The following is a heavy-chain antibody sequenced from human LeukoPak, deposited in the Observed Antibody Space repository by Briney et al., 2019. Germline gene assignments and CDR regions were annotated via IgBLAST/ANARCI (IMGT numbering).Heavy chain of an antibody. V-gene: IGHV4-4*02. CDR3: GKTDIWFIPIDY. J-gene: IGHJ4*02. CDR1: GVSISSTEW. Sequence: KPSETLSLTCAVSGVSISSTEWWIWVRQSPGQGLEWIGEIHRDGRTRYSPSLTSRVSMSIDYSKNQFSLKVSSVTAADTAIYYCGKTDIWFIPIDYWGPGSLVIVSS. CDR2: IHRDGRT. D-gene: IGHD3-9*01.